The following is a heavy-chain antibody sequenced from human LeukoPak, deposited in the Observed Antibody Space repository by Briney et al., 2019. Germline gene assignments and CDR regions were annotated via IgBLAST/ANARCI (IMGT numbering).Heavy chain of an antibody. CDR2: INTDTRGT. V-gene: IGHV3-74*01. J-gene: IGHJ4*02. Sequence: GGSLRLSCAASGFTFSDYWMHWVRQAPGKGLVWVSIINTDTRGTYYADSVKGRFTISRDNAKNTLYLQMNSLRAEDTVVYYCARAGAYHFDNWGQGTLVTVSS. CDR1: GFTFSDYW. D-gene: IGHD3-16*01. CDR3: ARAGAYHFDN.